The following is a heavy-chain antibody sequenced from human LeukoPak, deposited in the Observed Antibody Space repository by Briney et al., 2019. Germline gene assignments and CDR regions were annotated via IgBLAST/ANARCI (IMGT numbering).Heavy chain of an antibody. J-gene: IGHJ4*02. D-gene: IGHD6-13*01. CDR1: GGSLSSHY. CDR3: ARGVYIAAAKYGY. V-gene: IGHV4-59*11. Sequence: SETLSLTSTVSGGSLSSHYWSWIRQPPGKGLEWIGYIYYSGTTNYNPSLKSRVTISVDTSKNQFSLKLSSVTAADTAVYYCARGVYIAAAKYGYWGQGTLVTVPS. CDR2: IYYSGTT.